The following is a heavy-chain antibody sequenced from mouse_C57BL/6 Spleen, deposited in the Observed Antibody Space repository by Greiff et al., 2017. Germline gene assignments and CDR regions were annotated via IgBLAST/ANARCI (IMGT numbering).Heavy chain of an antibody. CDR3: AKLTGTWFAY. CDR2: IYPGDGDI. V-gene: IGHV1-82*01. D-gene: IGHD4-1*01. CDR1: GYAFSSSW. Sequence: QVQLKESGPELVKPGASVKISCKASGYAFSSSWMNWVKQRPGKGLEWIGRIYPGDGDINYNGKFKGKATLTADKSSSTAYMQLSSLTSEDSAVYFCAKLTGTWFAYWGQGTLVTVSA. J-gene: IGHJ3*01.